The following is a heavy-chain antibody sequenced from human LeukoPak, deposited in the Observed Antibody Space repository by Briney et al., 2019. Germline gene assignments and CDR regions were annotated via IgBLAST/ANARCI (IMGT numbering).Heavy chain of an antibody. V-gene: IGHV3-7*01. CDR3: ARGSFGAGVGATMDDACDI. Sequence: GGSLRLSCAASGLAFGSYWMNWVRQAPGKGLEWVANMNQDGGEKNYVDSVKGRFTISRDNTKNSLFLQMDSLRAEDTAVYYCARGSFGAGVGATMDDACDIWGQGTMVTVSS. D-gene: IGHD1-26*01. CDR2: MNQDGGEK. CDR1: GLAFGSYW. J-gene: IGHJ3*02.